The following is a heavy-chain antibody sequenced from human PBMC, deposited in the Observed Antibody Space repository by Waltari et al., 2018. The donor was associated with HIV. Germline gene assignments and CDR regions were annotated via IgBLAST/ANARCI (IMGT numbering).Heavy chain of an antibody. CDR1: GYSIRSGYY. Sequence: QVQLQESGPGLVKPSETLSLTCTVSGYSIRSGYYWGWIRQPPGKGLEWIGSIYHSGSTYYNPSLKSRVTISVDTSKNQFSLKLSSVTAADTAVYYCARVSGNYYDSSGYYCAFDIWGQGTMVTVSS. CDR2: IYHSGST. J-gene: IGHJ3*02. D-gene: IGHD3-22*01. CDR3: ARVSGNYYDSSGYYCAFDI. V-gene: IGHV4-38-2*02.